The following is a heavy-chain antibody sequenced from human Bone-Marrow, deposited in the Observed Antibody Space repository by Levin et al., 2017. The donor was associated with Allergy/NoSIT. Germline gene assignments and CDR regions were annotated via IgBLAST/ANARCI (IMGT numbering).Heavy chain of an antibody. J-gene: IGHJ5*02. V-gene: IGHV1-69*01. D-gene: IGHD6-13*01. CDR3: ARDFYPKRSSSWYDRLYNWFDP. CDR2: IIPIFGTA. CDR1: GGTFSSYA. Sequence: PGESLKISCKASGGTFSSYAISWVRQAPGQGLEWMGGIIPIFGTANYAQKFQGRVTITADESTSTAYMELSSLRSEDTAVYYCARDFYPKRSSSWYDRLYNWFDPWGQGTLVTVSS.